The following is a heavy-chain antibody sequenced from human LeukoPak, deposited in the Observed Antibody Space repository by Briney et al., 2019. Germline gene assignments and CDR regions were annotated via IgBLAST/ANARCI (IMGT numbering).Heavy chain of an antibody. Sequence: GASVKVSCKASGGTFSSYAISWVRQAPGQGLEWMGRIIPIFGTADYAQKFQGRVTITTDESTSTAYMELSSLRSEDTAVYYCARGPASSSSSSSWFDPWGQGTLVTVSS. D-gene: IGHD6-6*01. CDR3: ARGPASSSSSSSWFDP. CDR1: GGTFSSYA. V-gene: IGHV1-69*05. J-gene: IGHJ5*02. CDR2: IIPIFGTA.